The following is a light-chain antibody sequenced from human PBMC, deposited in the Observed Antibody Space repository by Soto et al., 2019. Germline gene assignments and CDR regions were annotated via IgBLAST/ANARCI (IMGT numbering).Light chain of an antibody. CDR2: NVT. CDR3: CSFVGVTNDV. V-gene: IGLV2-23*02. J-gene: IGLJ1*01. CDR1: GNAVSYQL. Sequence: QSMLTQPASVSGSPGQSITISCSGNAVSYQLVSWYQQQPGKAPKLILYNVTRRPSGVSNRFSGFKSGTTASLKITGLQAEDEADYYCCSFVGVTNDVFGNGTKAPS.